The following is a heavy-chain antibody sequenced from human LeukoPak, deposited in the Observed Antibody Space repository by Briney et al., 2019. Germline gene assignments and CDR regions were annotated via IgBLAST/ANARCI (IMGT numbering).Heavy chain of an antibody. J-gene: IGHJ6*04. Sequence: GSSVKVSCKASGGTFSSYAISWVRQAPGQGPEWMGGIIPIFGTANYAQKFQGRVTITADESTSTAYMELSSLRSEDTAVYYCARGDSGYDYGYYYYYYGMDVWGKGTTVTVSS. CDR2: IIPIFGTA. V-gene: IGHV1-69*01. CDR3: ARGDSGYDYGYYYYYYGMDV. D-gene: IGHD5-12*01. CDR1: GGTFSSYA.